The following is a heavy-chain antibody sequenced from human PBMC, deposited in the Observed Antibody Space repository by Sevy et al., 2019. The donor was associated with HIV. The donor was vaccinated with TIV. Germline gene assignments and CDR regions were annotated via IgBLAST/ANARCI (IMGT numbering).Heavy chain of an antibody. V-gene: IGHV3-48*03. D-gene: IGHD4-17*01. Sequence: GGSLRLSCAASGFIFSSYEMSWVRQAPGKGLEWVSHISQSGGTTYYSYSVKGRFTISRDNAKNSLYLQMNSLRAEDTAIYYCARDLPPSATTVAHFDYWGQGTLVTVSS. CDR3: ARDLPPSATTVAHFDY. J-gene: IGHJ4*02. CDR1: GFIFSSYE. CDR2: ISQSGGTT.